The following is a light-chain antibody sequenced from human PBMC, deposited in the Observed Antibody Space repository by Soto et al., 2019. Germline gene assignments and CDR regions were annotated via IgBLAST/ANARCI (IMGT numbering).Light chain of an antibody. CDR1: SSEFGGYNY. CDR3: SSYTSSSILYV. CDR2: DVS. J-gene: IGLJ1*01. Sequence: SSLTQPASLSGAPWQSITISCPGNSSEFGGYNYVSWYQQHPGKAPKLMIYDVSNRPSGVSNRFSGSKSGNTASLTISGLQAEDEADYYCSSYTSSSILYVFGTGTKVTVL. V-gene: IGLV2-14*01.